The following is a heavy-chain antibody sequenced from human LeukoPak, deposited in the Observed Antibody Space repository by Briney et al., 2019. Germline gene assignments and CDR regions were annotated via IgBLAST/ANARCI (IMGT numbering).Heavy chain of an antibody. CDR1: GGSFSGFY. Sequence: SETLSLTCAVYGGSFSGFYWSWIRQPPGKGLEWIGEINHSGSTNYNPSLKSRVTISVDTSKNQFSLKLSSVTAADTAVYYCARSKGEQLSRQYYDYVWGSYRPAQYYFDYWGQGTLVTVSS. CDR3: ARSKGEQLSRQYYDYVWGSYRPAQYYFDY. V-gene: IGHV4-34*01. D-gene: IGHD3-16*02. CDR2: INHSGST. J-gene: IGHJ4*02.